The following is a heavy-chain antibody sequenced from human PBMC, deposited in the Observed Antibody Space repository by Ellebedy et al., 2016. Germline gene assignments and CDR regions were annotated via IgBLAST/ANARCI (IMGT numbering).Heavy chain of an antibody. D-gene: IGHD4-17*01. CDR1: GFTFSSYA. V-gene: IGHV3-23*01. CDR3: YYGHYSAS. Sequence: GESLKISXAASGFTFSSYAMSWVRQAPGKGLEWVSAISGSGVDTYYADSVRGRFTISRDNSRDTLYLQMNSLRAEDTAVYYCYYGHYSASWGQGTLVTFSS. J-gene: IGHJ4*02. CDR2: ISGSGVDT.